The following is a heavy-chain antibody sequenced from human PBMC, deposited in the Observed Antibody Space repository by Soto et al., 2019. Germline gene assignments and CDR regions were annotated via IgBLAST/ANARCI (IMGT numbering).Heavy chain of an antibody. V-gene: IGHV4-59*01. CDR2: INYTGRT. D-gene: IGHD1-1*01. CDR3: GRNLTITSTHSPLDP. CDR1: GGSISRYY. J-gene: IGHJ5*02. Sequence: SETLCFTCTVSGGSISRYYWTWIPQPPGKGLKWIGNINYTGRTKYNPSLKSRGTILLGTCTRQFSLKMRSVTGAHTAVYYCGRNLTITSTHSPLDPWGHGTLVTVSS.